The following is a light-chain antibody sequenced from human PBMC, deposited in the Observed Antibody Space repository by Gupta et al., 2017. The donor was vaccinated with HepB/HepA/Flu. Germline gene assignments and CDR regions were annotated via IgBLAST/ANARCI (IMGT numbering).Light chain of an antibody. Sequence: HSVVTQPPSASGTPGQRVTISCSGSNSNVGSHGINWYQQLPGTAPKLLIYFTNQRPSGVPDRFSGSKSGTSASLAISGLQSEDEADYFCGTWDSRLNAFVFGTGTTVTVL. CDR3: GTWDSRLNAFV. CDR2: FTN. J-gene: IGLJ1*01. CDR1: NSNVGSHG. V-gene: IGLV1-44*01.